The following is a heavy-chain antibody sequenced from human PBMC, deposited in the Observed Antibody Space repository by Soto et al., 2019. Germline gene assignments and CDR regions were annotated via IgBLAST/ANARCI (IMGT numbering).Heavy chain of an antibody. Sequence: SGPTLVNPTQTLTLTCTFSGLSLSTSGVAVGWIRQPPGKALEWLALIYWNDDKRYSPSLKSRLTITKDTPKNKVVLTMTNIGPVDKATYYYAHRQDTVVRYWGQATLVTVTS. CDR3: AHRQDTVVRY. V-gene: IGHV2-5*01. D-gene: IGHD3-10*01. CDR2: IYWNDDK. CDR1: GLSLSTSGVA. J-gene: IGHJ4*02.